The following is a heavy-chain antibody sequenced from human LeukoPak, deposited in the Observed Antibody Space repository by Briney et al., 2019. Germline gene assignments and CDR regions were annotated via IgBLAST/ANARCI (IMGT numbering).Heavy chain of an antibody. J-gene: IGHJ4*02. V-gene: IGHV4-34*01. CDR1: GGSISHYF. CDR2: INHSGST. CDR3: AEGYSYGK. D-gene: IGHD5-18*01. Sequence: SETLSLTCTVSGGSISHYFWSWIRQPPGKGLEWIGEINHSGSTNYNPSLKSRVTISVDTSKNQFSLKLSSVTAADTAVYYCAEGYSYGKWGQGTLVTVSS.